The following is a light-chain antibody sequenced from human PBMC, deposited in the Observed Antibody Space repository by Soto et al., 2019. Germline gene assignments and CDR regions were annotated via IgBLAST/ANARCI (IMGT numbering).Light chain of an antibody. CDR1: QSVAANY. J-gene: IGKJ3*01. Sequence: EVVLTQSPGTLSLSPGVSATLSCTASQSVAANYLAWYQQKRGQAPRLLIYGASSSATGITDRFSGSGSGPDLPLTFSILEPEDFSVYYCHQNGTAPLTFGPGTKVDI. CDR3: HQNGTAPLT. CDR2: GAS. V-gene: IGKV3-20*01.